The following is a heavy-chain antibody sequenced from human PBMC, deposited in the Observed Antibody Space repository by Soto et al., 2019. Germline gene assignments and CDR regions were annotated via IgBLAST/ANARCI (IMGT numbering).Heavy chain of an antibody. V-gene: IGHV1-45*02. D-gene: IGHD2-2*01. Sequence: SVKVSCKASGYTFTYRYLHWVRQAPGQALEWMGWITPFNGNTNYAQKFQDRVTITRDRSMSTAYMELSSLRSEDTAMYYCATYAGYCISTSCPKVFDIWGQGTMVTVSS. CDR1: GYTFTYRY. J-gene: IGHJ3*02. CDR2: ITPFNGNT. CDR3: ATYAGYCISTSCPKVFDI.